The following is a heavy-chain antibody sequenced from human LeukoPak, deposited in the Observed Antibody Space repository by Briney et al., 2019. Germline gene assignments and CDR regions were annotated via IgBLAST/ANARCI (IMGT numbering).Heavy chain of an antibody. CDR2: IYYSGST. D-gene: IGHD3-10*01. V-gene: IGHV4-39*01. J-gene: IGHJ6*03. CDR3: ARRPTYYYGSGPNYYYYYYMDV. Sequence: SETLSLTCTVSGGSISSSSYYWGWIRQPPGKGLEWIGSIYYSGSTYYNPSLKSRVTISVDTSKNQFSLKLSSVTAADTAVYYCARRPTYYYGSGPNYYYYYYMDVWGKGTTVTISS. CDR1: GGSISSSSYY.